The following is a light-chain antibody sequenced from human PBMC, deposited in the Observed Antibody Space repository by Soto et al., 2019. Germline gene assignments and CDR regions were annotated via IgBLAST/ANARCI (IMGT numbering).Light chain of an antibody. V-gene: IGKV3-20*01. J-gene: IGKJ1*01. Sequence: EIVMTKFRATLSGSPGERATRSCRAGQGVSNNYLAWYQQKPGQAPRLLIYGASNRATGIPDRFSGSGSGTDFTLTISRLEPEDFAVYYCQQYGSSGTFGQGTKVDVK. CDR1: QGVSNNY. CDR2: GAS. CDR3: QQYGSSGT.